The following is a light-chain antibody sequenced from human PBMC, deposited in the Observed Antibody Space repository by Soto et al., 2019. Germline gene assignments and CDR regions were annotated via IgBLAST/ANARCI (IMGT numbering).Light chain of an antibody. CDR3: SSYTSSSTLVV. Sequence: QSALTQPASVSGSPGQSITISCTGNSSDVGGYNYVSWYQQHPGKAPKLMIYEVNNRPSGVSNRFSGSKSGNTASLTISGLQAEDEDDYYCSSYTSSSTLVVFGGGTKLTVL. J-gene: IGLJ2*01. V-gene: IGLV2-14*01. CDR1: SSDVGGYNY. CDR2: EVN.